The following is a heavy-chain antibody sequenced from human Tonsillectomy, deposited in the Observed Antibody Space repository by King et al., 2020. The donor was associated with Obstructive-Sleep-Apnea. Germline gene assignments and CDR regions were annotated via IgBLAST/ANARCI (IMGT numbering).Heavy chain of an antibody. D-gene: IGHD3-3*01. CDR2: IDPSDSYT. V-gene: IGHV5-10-1*01. CDR3: ARPYWSGISCNWFDP. CDR1: GYSFTNYW. J-gene: IGHJ5*02. Sequence: QLVQSGAEVKKPGESLRISCKGSGYSFTNYWISWVRQMPGKGLEWMGRIDPSDSYTNYSPSFQGHVTISADKSISTAYLQWSSLKASDTAMYFCARPYWSGISCNWFDPWGQGTLVTVSS.